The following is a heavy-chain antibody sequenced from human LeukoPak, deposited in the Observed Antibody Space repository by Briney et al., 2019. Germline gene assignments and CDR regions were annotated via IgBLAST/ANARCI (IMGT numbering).Heavy chain of an antibody. CDR2: IVPSGSIS. J-gene: IGHJ5*02. Sequence: GGSLRLSCAASGFTFSRHGINWVRQAPGKGLEWVSGIVPSGSISYYADSVKGRFTISRDNSKNTVSLHMNSLRAEDTALYYCARDLDWGAFDAWGQGTLVTVSS. D-gene: IGHD3-9*01. V-gene: IGHV3-23*01. CDR1: GFTFSRHG. CDR3: ARDLDWGAFDA.